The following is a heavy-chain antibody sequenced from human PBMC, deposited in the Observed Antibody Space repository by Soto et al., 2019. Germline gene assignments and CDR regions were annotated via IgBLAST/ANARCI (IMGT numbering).Heavy chain of an antibody. CDR3: ARVGWAGDS. V-gene: IGHV4-61*08. Sequence: QLQLQESGPGLVKPSETLSLTCIVSGDSVSSGDYDWTWIRQPPGKGLEWIAFINSRGTTNYSPSLRSRATISLDTSRNQFSLKLSSVTDADTALYYCARVGWAGDSWGQGTLVTVSS. CDR2: INSRGTT. CDR1: GDSVSSGDYD. J-gene: IGHJ4*02. D-gene: IGHD6-19*01.